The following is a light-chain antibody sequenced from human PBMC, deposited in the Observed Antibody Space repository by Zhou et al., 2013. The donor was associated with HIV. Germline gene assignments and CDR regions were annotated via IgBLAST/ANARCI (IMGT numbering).Light chain of an antibody. Sequence: DIVLTQSPLSLPVTPGEPASISCRSSQSLVHSNGYKYLDWYLQKPGQTPQLLIYSLSRRASGVPDRFSGSGSGTDFTLKINNMESEDVGVYYCFQRLEFPLTFGGGTKLDIK. J-gene: IGKJ4*01. CDR3: FQRLEFPLT. V-gene: IGKV2-40*01. CDR2: SLS. CDR1: QSLVHSNGYKY.